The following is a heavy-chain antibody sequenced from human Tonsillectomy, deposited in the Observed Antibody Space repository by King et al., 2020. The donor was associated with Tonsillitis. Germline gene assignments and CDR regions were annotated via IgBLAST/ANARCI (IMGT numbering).Heavy chain of an antibody. V-gene: IGHV4-31*03. J-gene: IGHJ3*01. CDR2: ISYGGGT. D-gene: IGHD3-3*01. Sequence: VQLQESGPGLVKPSQTLSLTCTVSSGSITSTGYYWSWIRQLPGKGLEWIGYISYGGGTYYNPSLTSRVTISLQTSKNQFSLNLRSMNAADTAVFYCARSPSGYFGPEAFDVWGHGTVVAVSS. CDR1: SGSITSTGYY. CDR3: ARSPSGYFGPEAFDV.